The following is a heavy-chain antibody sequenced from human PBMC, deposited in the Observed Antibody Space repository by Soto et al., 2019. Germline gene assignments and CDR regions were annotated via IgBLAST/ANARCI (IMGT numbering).Heavy chain of an antibody. V-gene: IGHV3-23*01. CDR1: GFTFSSFS. CDR3: AKYGRDSSAWKADY. Sequence: PGGSLRLSCAASGFTFSSFSMTWVRQAPGKGLEWVSAISGSGGTTYYADSVKDRFTISRDNSKSTLFLQMHSLRAEDTAVYYCAKYGRDSSAWKADYWGQGTLVTSPQ. D-gene: IGHD6-19*01. CDR2: ISGSGGTT. J-gene: IGHJ4*02.